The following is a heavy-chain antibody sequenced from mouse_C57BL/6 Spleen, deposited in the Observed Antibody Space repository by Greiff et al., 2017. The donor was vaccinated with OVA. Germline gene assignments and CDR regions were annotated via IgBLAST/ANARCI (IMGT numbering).Heavy chain of an antibody. D-gene: IGHD2-5*01. Sequence: SGAELVRPGASVKMSCKASGYTFTSYNMHWVKQTPRQGLEWIGAIYPGNGDTSYNQKFKGKATLTVDKSSSTAYMQLSSLTSEDSAVYYCARAYSNYRYDFDYWGQGTTLTVSS. CDR1: GYTFTSYN. V-gene: IGHV1-12*01. CDR2: IYPGNGDT. CDR3: ARAYSNYRYDFDY. J-gene: IGHJ2*01.